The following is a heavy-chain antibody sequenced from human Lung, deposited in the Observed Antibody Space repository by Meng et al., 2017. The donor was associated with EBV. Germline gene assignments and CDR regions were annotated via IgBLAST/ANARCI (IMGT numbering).Heavy chain of an antibody. Sequence: VQWVQLGAELKKPVASVSISCKASGYTFTTYGMNWVRQAPGQGLEWMGWINTNTGKPTYAQGLTGRFVFSLDTSVSTAYLQISSLKAEDTVVYYCARDSEAADYWGQGTLVTVSS. J-gene: IGHJ4*02. D-gene: IGHD6-25*01. CDR2: INTNTGKP. V-gene: IGHV7-4-1*02. CDR3: ARDSEAADY. CDR1: GYTFTTYG.